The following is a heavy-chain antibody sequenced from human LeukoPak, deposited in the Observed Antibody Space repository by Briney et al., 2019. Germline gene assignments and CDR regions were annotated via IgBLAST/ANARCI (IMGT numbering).Heavy chain of an antibody. V-gene: IGHV4-4*07. J-gene: IGHJ5*02. CDR3: ARYYDSSGYYYEASWFDP. CDR1: GYSISSGYY. D-gene: IGHD3-22*01. CDR2: IYTSGST. Sequence: PSETLSLTCAVSGYSISSGYYWAWIRQPAGKGLEWIGRIYTSGSTNYNPSLKSRVTMSVDTSKNQFSLKLSSVTAADTAVYYCARYYDSSGYYYEASWFDPWGQGTLVTVSS.